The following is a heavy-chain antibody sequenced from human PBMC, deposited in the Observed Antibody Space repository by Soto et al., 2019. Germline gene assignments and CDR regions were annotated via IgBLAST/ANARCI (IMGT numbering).Heavy chain of an antibody. D-gene: IGHD3-9*01. CDR1: GFTFRSYA. Sequence: GGSLRLSCSASGFTFRSYAMHWVRQTPGKGLEYVSAISNNGGSTYYADSVKGRFTISRDNSKNTLYLQMNSLRAEDTALYYCAKNSRYDILTGYYEDYFDYWGQGTLVTVSS. V-gene: IGHV3-64D*06. CDR3: AKNSRYDILTGYYEDYFDY. J-gene: IGHJ4*02. CDR2: ISNNGGST.